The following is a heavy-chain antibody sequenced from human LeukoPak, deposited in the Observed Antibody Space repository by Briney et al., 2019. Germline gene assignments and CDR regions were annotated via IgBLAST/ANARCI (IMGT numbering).Heavy chain of an antibody. CDR2: INPNSGGT. J-gene: IGHJ4*02. V-gene: IGHV1-2*02. CDR3: ARVGGPLSIWFGELALDY. CDR1: GYTFTGYY. D-gene: IGHD3-10*01. Sequence: ASVKVSCKASGYTFTGYYMHWVRQAPGQGLEWMGWINPNSGGTNYAQKFQGRVTMTRDTSISTAYMELSRLRSDDTAVYYCARVGGPLSIWFGELALDYWGQGTLVTVSS.